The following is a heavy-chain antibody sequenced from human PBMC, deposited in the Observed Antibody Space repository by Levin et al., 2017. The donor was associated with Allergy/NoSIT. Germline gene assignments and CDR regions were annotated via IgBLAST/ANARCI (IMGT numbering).Heavy chain of an antibody. Sequence: ASVKVSCKASGGTFSSYAISWVRQAPGQGLEWMGGIIPIFGTANYAQKFQGRVTITADESTSTAYMELSSLRSEDTAVYYCASSYNYGTSTNMDVWGKGTTVTVSS. V-gene: IGHV1-69*13. D-gene: IGHD4-17*01. CDR2: IIPIFGTA. J-gene: IGHJ6*03. CDR1: GGTFSSYA. CDR3: ASSYNYGTSTNMDV.